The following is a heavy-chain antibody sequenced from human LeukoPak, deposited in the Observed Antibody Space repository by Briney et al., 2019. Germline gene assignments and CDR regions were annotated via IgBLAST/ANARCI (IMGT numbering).Heavy chain of an antibody. CDR1: GYTFTSYY. CDR3: AREVPARDGHNTLFDY. V-gene: IGHV1-46*01. J-gene: IGHJ4*02. Sequence: ASVKVSCKASGYTFTSYYMHWVRQAPGQGLEWMGIINPSGGSTSYAQKFQGRVTMTRDMSTSTVYMELSSLRSEDTAVYYCAREVPARDGHNTLFDYWGQGTLVTVSS. D-gene: IGHD5-24*01. CDR2: INPSGGST.